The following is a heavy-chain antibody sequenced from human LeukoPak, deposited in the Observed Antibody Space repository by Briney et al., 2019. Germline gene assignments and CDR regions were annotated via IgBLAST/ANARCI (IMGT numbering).Heavy chain of an antibody. V-gene: IGHV5-51*01. CDR1: GYSLTSYW. Sequence: GESLKISCKGSGYSLTSYWIGWVRQMPGKGLEWMGIIYPGDSDTRYSPSFQGQVTISADKSISTAYLQWSSLKASDTAMYYCARRAAVVPAAGRQYYFDYWGQGTLVTVSS. CDR3: ARRAAVVPAAGRQYYFDY. J-gene: IGHJ4*02. CDR2: IYPGDSDT. D-gene: IGHD2-2*01.